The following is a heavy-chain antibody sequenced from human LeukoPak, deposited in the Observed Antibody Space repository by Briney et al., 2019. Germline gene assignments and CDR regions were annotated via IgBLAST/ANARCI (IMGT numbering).Heavy chain of an antibody. CDR2: IYSSGST. V-gene: IGHV4-59*08. CDR1: GGSISSYY. Sequence: PSETLSLTCTVSGGSISSYYWSWIRQPPGKGLEWIGYIYSSGSTNYNPSLKSRVTISVDTSKNQFSLKLSSVTAADTAVYYCARHDYYYYGMDVWGQGTTVTVSS. CDR3: ARHDYYYYGMDV. J-gene: IGHJ6*02.